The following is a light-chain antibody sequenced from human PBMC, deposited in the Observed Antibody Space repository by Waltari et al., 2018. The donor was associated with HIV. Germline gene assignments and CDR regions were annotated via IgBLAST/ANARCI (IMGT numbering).Light chain of an antibody. CDR1: TLPKKY. V-gene: IGLV3-25*03. J-gene: IGLJ3*02. CDR2: RDS. Sequence: SDELTQPPSVSVSPGQTARIACAGDTLPKKYGNWYQQKAGQAPVLMIFRDSERPSGIPERFSGSYSGTTITLTINGVQAEDEADYYCQSVDSNSSLVFGGGTKLTVL. CDR3: QSVDSNSSLV.